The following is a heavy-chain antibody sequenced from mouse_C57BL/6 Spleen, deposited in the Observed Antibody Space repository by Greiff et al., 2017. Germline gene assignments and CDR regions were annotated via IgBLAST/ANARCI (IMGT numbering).Heavy chain of an antibody. J-gene: IGHJ4*01. CDR2: IDPSDSYT. V-gene: IGHV1-69*01. CDR3: ARSMDY. CDR1: GYTFTSYW. Sequence: VQLQQPGAELVMPGASVKLSCKASGYTFTSYWMHWVKQRPGQGLEWIGEIDPSDSYTNYNQKFKGKSTLTVDKSSSTAYMQLSSLTSEDSAVYYCARSMDYWGQGTSGTVSS.